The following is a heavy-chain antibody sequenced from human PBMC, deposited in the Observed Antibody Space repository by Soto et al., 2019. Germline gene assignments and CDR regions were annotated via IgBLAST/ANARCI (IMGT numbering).Heavy chain of an antibody. CDR2: INHSGST. V-gene: IGHV4-34*01. D-gene: IGHD2-15*01. Sequence: SETLSLTCAVYGGSFSGYYWSWIRQPPGKGLEWIGEINHSGSTNYNPSLKSRVTISVDTSKNQFSLKLSSVTAADTAVYYCARGQYCSGGSCYPHWFDPWGQGTLVTVPS. CDR3: ARGQYCSGGSCYPHWFDP. CDR1: GGSFSGYY. J-gene: IGHJ5*02.